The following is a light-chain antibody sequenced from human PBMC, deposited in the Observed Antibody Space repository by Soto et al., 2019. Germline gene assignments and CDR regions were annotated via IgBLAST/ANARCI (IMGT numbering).Light chain of an antibody. V-gene: IGKV3-11*01. CDR2: DAS. CDR1: QSVSSY. Sequence: EIVFTQSPATLSLSPGERATLSCRASQSVSSYLAWYQQKPGQAPRLLIYDASNRATGIPARFSGSGSGTDFTLTISSLETEDFAVYYCQQRSNWLWTFGQGTKVDI. J-gene: IGKJ1*01. CDR3: QQRSNWLWT.